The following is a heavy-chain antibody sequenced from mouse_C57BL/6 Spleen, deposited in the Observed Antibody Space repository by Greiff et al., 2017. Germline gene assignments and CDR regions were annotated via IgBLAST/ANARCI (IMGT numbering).Heavy chain of an antibody. V-gene: IGHV1-69*02. CDR2: IDPYDGYT. CDR1: GYTFTSYW. J-gene: IGHJ1*03. Sequence: QVQLQQPGPELVKPGASVKLSCKASGYTFTSYWMHWVKQRPGQGLEWIGVIDPYDGYTNYNQKFKGKATLTVDTSSSTAYMQLSSLTSADSAVYDCASDERYWDYYCDFWGRGTRVTVTA. D-gene: IGHD4-1*01. CDR3: ASDERYWDYYCDF.